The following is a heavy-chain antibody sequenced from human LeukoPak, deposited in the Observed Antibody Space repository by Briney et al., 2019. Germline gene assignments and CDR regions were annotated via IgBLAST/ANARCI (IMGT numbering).Heavy chain of an antibody. CDR1: GFTFSSYA. D-gene: IGHD5-12*01. CDR3: AREFGYKAFDI. V-gene: IGHV3-30*04. Sequence: GGSLTLSCAASGFTFSSYAMHWVRQAPGKGLEWVAVISYDGSNKYYADSVKGRFTISRDNSKNTLYLQMNSLRAEDTAVYYCAREFGYKAFDIWGQGTMVTVSS. CDR2: ISYDGSNK. J-gene: IGHJ3*02.